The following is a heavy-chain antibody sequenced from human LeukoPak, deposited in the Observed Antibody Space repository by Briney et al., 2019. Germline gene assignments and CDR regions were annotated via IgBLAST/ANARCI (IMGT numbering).Heavy chain of an antibody. CDR2: INPHSGGT. D-gene: IGHD3/OR15-3a*01. CDR3: ARERATDLLDVFDP. V-gene: IGHV1-2*02. Sequence: ASVTVSFKASGYTYTDNYMHWGRQAPGHGLEWMGWINPHSGGTNFAQNFQDRVTMTRDTSISTAYFALNRRRSDDAAVYDCARERATDLLDVFDPWGQGTLVTVSS. J-gene: IGHJ5*02. CDR1: GYTYTDNY.